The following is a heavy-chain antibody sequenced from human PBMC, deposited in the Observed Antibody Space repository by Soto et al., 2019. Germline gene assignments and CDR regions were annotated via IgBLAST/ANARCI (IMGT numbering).Heavy chain of an antibody. CDR3: TRGKHEPFQLLVDAFDI. CDR2: IRSKANSYAT. D-gene: IGHD3-10*01. Sequence: GGSLRLSCAAFGFTFSGSAMHWVRQASGKGLEWVGRIRSKANSYATAYAASVKGRFTISRDDSKNTAYLQMNSLKTEDTAVYYCTRGKHEPFQLLVDAFDIWGQGTMVTVSS. CDR1: GFTFSGSA. J-gene: IGHJ3*02. V-gene: IGHV3-73*01.